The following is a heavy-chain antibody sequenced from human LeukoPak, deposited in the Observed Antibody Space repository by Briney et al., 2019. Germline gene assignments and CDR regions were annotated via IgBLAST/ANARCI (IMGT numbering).Heavy chain of an antibody. D-gene: IGHD6-19*01. Sequence: SETLSLTCAVYGGSFSGYYWSWIRQPPGKGLEWIGEINHSGSTNYNPSLKSRVTISVDTSKNQFSLKLSSVTAADTAVYHCASPIIAVAGTDYYGMDVWGQGTTVTVSS. J-gene: IGHJ6*02. CDR3: ASPIIAVAGTDYYGMDV. V-gene: IGHV4-34*01. CDR2: INHSGST. CDR1: GGSFSGYY.